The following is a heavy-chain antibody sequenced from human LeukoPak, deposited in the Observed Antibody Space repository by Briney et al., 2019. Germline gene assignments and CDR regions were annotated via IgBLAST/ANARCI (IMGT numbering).Heavy chain of an antibody. J-gene: IGHJ5*02. D-gene: IGHD3-9*01. CDR1: GFTFSSYS. CDR2: ISSSSSTI. V-gene: IGHV3-48*01. CDR3: AKEMRPYDILTGYFPT. Sequence: GGSLRLSCAASGFTFSSYSMNWVRQAPGKGLEWVSYISSSSSTIYYADSVKGRFTISRDNAKNSLYLQMNSLRAEDTAVYYCAKEMRPYDILTGYFPTWGQGTLVTVSS.